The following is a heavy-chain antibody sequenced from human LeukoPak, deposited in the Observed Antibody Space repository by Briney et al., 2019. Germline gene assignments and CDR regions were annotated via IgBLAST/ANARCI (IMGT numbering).Heavy chain of an antibody. CDR3: AKPYYYDSSGSLGY. D-gene: IGHD3-22*01. CDR1: GFTFSSYA. J-gene: IGHJ4*02. CDR2: ISGSGGST. Sequence: GGSLRLSCAASGFTFSSYAMSWVRRAPGKGLEWVSAISGSGGSTYYADSVKGRFTISRDNSKNTLYLQMNSLRAEDTAVYYCAKPYYYDSSGSLGYWGQGTLVTVSS. V-gene: IGHV3-23*01.